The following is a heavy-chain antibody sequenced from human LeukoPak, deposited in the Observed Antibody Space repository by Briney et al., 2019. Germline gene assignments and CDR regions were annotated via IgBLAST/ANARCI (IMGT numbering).Heavy chain of an antibody. V-gene: IGHV3-30-3*01. CDR3: AKDWDSSSWNEGRL. CDR2: ISYEGDNK. Sequence: GGSLRLSCAASGFTFSSYAMHWVRQAPGKGLEWVATISYEGDNKYYADSLKGRFTISRDNSKNTLYLQMNSLRAEDTAVYYCAKDWDSSSWNEGRLWGQGTLVTVSS. D-gene: IGHD6-13*01. CDR1: GFTFSSYA. J-gene: IGHJ4*02.